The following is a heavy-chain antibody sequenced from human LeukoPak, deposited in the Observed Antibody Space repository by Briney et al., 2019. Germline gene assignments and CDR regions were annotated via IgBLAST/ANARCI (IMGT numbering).Heavy chain of an antibody. CDR1: GFTVSSNY. CDR3: ARDRYDSSGYSTD. Sequence: PGGSLRHSCAASGFTVSSNYMSWVRQAPGKGLEWVSVIYSGGSTYYADSVKGRFTISRDNSKNTLYLQMNSLRAEDTAVYYCARDRYDSSGYSTDWGQGTLVTVSS. V-gene: IGHV3-53*01. D-gene: IGHD3-22*01. J-gene: IGHJ4*02. CDR2: IYSGGST.